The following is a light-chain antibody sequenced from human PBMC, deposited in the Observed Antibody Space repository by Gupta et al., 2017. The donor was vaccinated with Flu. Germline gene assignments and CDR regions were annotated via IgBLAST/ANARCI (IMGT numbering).Light chain of an antibody. CDR3: SSYTISSTPYV. CDR1: SSDVGGYNF. V-gene: IGLV2-14*01. CDR2: EVS. J-gene: IGLJ1*01. Sequence: QSALTQPASVSGSPGQSITIPCTGTSSDVGGYNFVSWYQQLPGQAPKLMIYEVSSRPPGVSSRFSGSKSGITASLTSAGLQADDEADYYCSSYTISSTPYVFGPGTKFTVL.